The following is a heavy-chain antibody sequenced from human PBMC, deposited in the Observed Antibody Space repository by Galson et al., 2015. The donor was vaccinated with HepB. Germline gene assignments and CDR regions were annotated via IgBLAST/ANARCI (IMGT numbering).Heavy chain of an antibody. V-gene: IGHV2-5*02. J-gene: IGHJ4*02. Sequence: PALVKPTQTLTLTCSFSGFSLSTSGVGVGWIRQTPGRAPEWLGIIYWDDDKRHSPSLKSRLTITRDAYSNQVFLTMTNMDPVDPATYYCVQDGWGDYGDCRVVRWGQGTLVTVSS. D-gene: IGHD4-17*01. CDR1: GFSLSTSGVG. CDR3: VQDGWGDYGDCRVVR. CDR2: IYWDDDK.